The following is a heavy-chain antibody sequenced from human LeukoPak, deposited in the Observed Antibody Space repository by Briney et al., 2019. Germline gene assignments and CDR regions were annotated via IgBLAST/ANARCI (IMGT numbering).Heavy chain of an antibody. CDR3: VKRVDVSGSYYIDY. CDR1: GFTFSIYA. Sequence: GGSLRLSCAAAGFTFSIYAMTWVRQAPGQGLEWVSAISGRGDYTFYADSVKGRFTISRDNSKNTLYLQMNSLRAEDTALYYCVKRVDVSGSYYIDYWGQGTLVTVSS. CDR2: ISGRGDYT. D-gene: IGHD3-10*01. V-gene: IGHV3-23*01. J-gene: IGHJ4*02.